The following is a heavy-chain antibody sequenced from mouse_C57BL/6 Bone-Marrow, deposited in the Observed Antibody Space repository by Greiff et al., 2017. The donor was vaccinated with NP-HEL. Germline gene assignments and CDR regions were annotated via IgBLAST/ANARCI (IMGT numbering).Heavy chain of an antibody. CDR1: GYTFTSYW. CDR2: IYPGNSDT. Sequence: EVQLQQSGTVLARPGASVKMSCKTSGYTFTSYWMHWVKQRPGQGLEWIGAIYPGNSDTSYNQKFKGQAKLTAVTSASTAYMELSSLTNEDSAVYYCTRRWSYWYFDVWGTGTTVTVSS. CDR3: TRRWSYWYFDV. D-gene: IGHD2-3*01. J-gene: IGHJ1*03. V-gene: IGHV1-5*01.